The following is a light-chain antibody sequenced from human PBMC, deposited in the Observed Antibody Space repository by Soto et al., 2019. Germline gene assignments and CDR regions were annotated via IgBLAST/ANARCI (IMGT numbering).Light chain of an antibody. CDR3: QQYNVRPPA. CDR1: QSVSSN. CDR2: GAS. J-gene: IGKJ4*01. Sequence: VIAQRRTSHSEPPGARAALSCRASQSVSSNFGWYLQKPGDANRLIIYGASTRATGIPARFRGSGSGTEFTLIIDSLQAEDVAVYCCQQYNVRPPAFGGGTKVDI. V-gene: IGKV3-15*01.